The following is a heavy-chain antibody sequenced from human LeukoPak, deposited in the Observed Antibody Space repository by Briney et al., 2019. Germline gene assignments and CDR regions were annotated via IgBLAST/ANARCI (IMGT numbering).Heavy chain of an antibody. CDR3: ARHLVGATGTGPFVY. CDR2: IYYSGST. D-gene: IGHD1-26*01. Sequence: PSETLSLTCTVSGGSISGYYWSWIRQPPGKGLEWIGYIYYSGSTNYNPSLKSRVTMSVDTSKNQFSLKLSSVTAADTAVYYCARHLVGATGTGPFVYWGQGTLVTVSS. V-gene: IGHV4-59*08. CDR1: GGSISGYY. J-gene: IGHJ4*02.